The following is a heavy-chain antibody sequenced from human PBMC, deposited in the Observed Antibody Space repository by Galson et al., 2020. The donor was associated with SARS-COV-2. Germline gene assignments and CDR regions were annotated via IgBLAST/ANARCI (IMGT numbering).Heavy chain of an antibody. Sequence: ASVKVSCKASGYTFTSYAMHWVRQAPGQRLEWMGWINAGNGNIKYSQKFQGRVTITRDTFATTAYMEPSSLRSEDTAVYYCAIVAGIPYYYHYGMDVWGQGTTVTVSS. CDR1: GYTFTSYA. CDR3: AIVAGIPYYYHYGMDV. CDR2: INAGNGNI. V-gene: IGHV1-3*01. J-gene: IGHJ6*02. D-gene: IGHD6-19*01.